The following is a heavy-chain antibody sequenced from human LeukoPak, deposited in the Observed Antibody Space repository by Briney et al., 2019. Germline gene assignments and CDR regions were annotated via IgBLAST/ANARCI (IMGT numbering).Heavy chain of an antibody. CDR2: ISSSSSYI. V-gene: IGHV3-21*04. J-gene: IGHJ5*02. CDR3: AREDWITRNWFDP. CDR1: GFTFSSYS. D-gene: IGHD3-16*01. Sequence: GGSLRLSCAASGFTFSSYSMNWVRQAPGKGLEWVSSISSSSSYIYYADSVKGRFTISRDNAKNSLFLQMNSLRAEDTAVYYCAREDWITRNWFDPWGQGTLVTVSS.